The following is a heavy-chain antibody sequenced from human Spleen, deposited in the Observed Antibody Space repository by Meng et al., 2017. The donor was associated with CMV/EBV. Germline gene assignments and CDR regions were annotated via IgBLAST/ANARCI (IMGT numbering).Heavy chain of an antibody. D-gene: IGHD4-17*01. J-gene: IGHJ4*02. CDR2: ISSSSSYI. CDR3: ASLYGDSVPYYFDY. CDR1: GFSFSSYE. V-gene: IGHV3-21*01. Sequence: GESLKISCAASGFSFSSYEMNWVRQAPGKGLEWVSSISSSSSYIYYADSLKGRFTISRDNAKNSLYLRMNSLRAEDTAVYYCASLYGDSVPYYFDYWGQGTLVTVSS.